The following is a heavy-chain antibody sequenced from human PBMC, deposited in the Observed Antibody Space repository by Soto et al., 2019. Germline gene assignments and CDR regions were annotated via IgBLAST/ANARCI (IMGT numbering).Heavy chain of an antibody. D-gene: IGHD2-21*01. CDR1: GYTFTSDW. J-gene: IGHJ5*02. CDR3: ARLMVVATPAGWFDP. CDR2: IYPRDSDT. Sequence: PRESLKISCRASGYTFTSDWIGWVRQTPGKGLEWVGIIYPRDSDTRYSPSFQGQVTISVDKSINTAYLQWSSLQASDTAIYYCARLMVVATPAGWFDPWGQGTLVTVSS. V-gene: IGHV5-51*01.